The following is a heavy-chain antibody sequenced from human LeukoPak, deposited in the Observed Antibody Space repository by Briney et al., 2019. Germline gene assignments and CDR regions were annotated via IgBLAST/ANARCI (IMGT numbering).Heavy chain of an antibody. J-gene: IGHJ3*02. Sequence: PGGSLRLSCAASGFTFSSYAMSWVRQAPGKGLEWVSGISASGGYTYYADSVKGRFTISRGNSKNTLYLQMNSLRAEDTALYYCAKDLTYYYGLGSSTNAFDIWGQGTMVTVSS. V-gene: IGHV3-23*01. D-gene: IGHD3-10*01. CDR2: ISASGGYT. CDR3: AKDLTYYYGLGSSTNAFDI. CDR1: GFTFSSYA.